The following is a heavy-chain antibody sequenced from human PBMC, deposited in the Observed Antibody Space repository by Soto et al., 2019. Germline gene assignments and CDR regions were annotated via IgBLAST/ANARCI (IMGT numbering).Heavy chain of an antibody. Sequence: ASVKVSCKAPGDTFTSYYINWVRQAPGQGLEWIGVINPHGGSTVYAQKFQGRVTMTRDTSASTVYMELSSLRSEDTAVYYCARSSGGNFGIIIEGTNCFAPWGQGTVVTVSS. J-gene: IGHJ5*02. D-gene: IGHD1-26*01. V-gene: IGHV1-46*01. CDR1: GDTFTSYY. CDR3: ARSSGGNFGIIIEGTNCFAP. CDR2: INPHGGST.